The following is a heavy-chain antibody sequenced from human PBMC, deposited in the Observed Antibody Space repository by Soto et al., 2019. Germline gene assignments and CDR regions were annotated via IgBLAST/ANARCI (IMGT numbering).Heavy chain of an antibody. D-gene: IGHD6-19*01. CDR2: IYPGDSDT. CDR3: ARYPMAVAPFYGMDV. J-gene: IGHJ6*02. CDR1: GYSFTSYW. Sequence: PGESLKSSCKGSGYSFTSYWIGWVRQMPGKGLEWMGIIYPGDSDTRYSPSFQGQVTISADKSISTAYLQWSSLKASDTAMYYCARYPMAVAPFYGMDVWGQGTTVTVSS. V-gene: IGHV5-51*01.